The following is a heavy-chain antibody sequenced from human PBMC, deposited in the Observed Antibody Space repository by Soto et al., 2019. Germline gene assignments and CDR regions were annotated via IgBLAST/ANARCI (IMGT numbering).Heavy chain of an antibody. V-gene: IGHV4-31*03. CDR1: GGSISSGGYY. CDR3: ASSGTSRWLRLAPYSEDY. D-gene: IGHD5-12*01. Sequence: KPSETLSLTCTVSGGSISSGGYYWSWIRQHPGKGLEWIGYIYYSGSTYYNPSLKSRVTISVDTSKNQFSLKLSSVTAADTAVYYCASSGTSRWLRLAPYSEDYWGQGTLVTVSS. J-gene: IGHJ4*02. CDR2: IYYSGST.